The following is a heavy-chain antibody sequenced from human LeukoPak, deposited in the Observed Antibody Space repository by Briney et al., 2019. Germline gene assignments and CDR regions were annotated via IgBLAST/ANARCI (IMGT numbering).Heavy chain of an antibody. J-gene: IGHJ4*02. D-gene: IGHD1-1*01. V-gene: IGHV3-48*01. CDR1: GFPFSSYS. CDR2: ISSSGGNI. Sequence: GGALRLSCADSGFPFSSYSMNWVRQAPGKGLEWVSYISSSGGNIYYLEPAKGAFTVSRDNAMNSLFLQMNSPIAADTAVFYSLRLKGTYFDFWGQGTLVTVSS. CDR3: LRLKGTYFDF.